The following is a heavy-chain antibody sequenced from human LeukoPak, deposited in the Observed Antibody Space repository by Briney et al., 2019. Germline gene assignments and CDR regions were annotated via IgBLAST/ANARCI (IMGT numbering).Heavy chain of an antibody. V-gene: IGHV4-59*01. D-gene: IGHD2-15*01. CDR3: ARGYCGGGTCYRTFFDY. J-gene: IGHJ4*02. CDR1: GGSISSYS. CDR2: IYDSGST. Sequence: SETLSLTCTVSGGSISSYSLSWIRQPPGQGLEWIGYIYDSGSTNYNSSLKSRVTMSLDTSNNQISLKLSSATAADTAVYYCARGYCGGGTCYRTFFDYWGQGTLVTVSS.